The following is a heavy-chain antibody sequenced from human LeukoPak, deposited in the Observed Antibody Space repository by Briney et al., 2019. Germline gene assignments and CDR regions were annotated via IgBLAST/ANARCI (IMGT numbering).Heavy chain of an antibody. V-gene: IGHV3-21*05. CDR3: VRGHAWGFGY. CDR2: LSSGHE. J-gene: IGHJ4*02. D-gene: IGHD7-27*01. Sequence: PGGSLRLSCAASGFTFTTYSMNWVRQAPGKGLEWVAYLSSGHELSADSVKGRFDISRDNAKNSLYLQMNSLRAEDTAVYYCVRGHAWGFGYWGQGTLVSVSS. CDR1: GFTFTTYS.